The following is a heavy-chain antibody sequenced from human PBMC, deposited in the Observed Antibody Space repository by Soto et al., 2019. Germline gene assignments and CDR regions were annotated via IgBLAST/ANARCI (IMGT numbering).Heavy chain of an antibody. J-gene: IGHJ4*02. CDR3: AKAKNDYNWDNRPPFDY. Sequence: GGSLRLSCEASGFTLRNYAMTWVRQAPGKGLEWVSLISANDVGTYYAESVKTRFTISTDQSRNTVYLQMDSLRADDTAIYYCAKAKNDYNWDNRPPFDYWGQGTLVTVYS. D-gene: IGHD1-20*01. CDR1: GFTLRNYA. CDR2: ISANDVGT. V-gene: IGHV3-23*01.